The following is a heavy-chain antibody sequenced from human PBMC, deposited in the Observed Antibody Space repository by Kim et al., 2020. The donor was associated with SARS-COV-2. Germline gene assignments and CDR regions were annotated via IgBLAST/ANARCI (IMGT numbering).Heavy chain of an antibody. Sequence: GGSLRLSCAASGFTFSSYGMHWVRQAPGKGLEWVAVIWYDGSNKYYADSVKGRFTISRDNSKNTLYLQMNSLRAEDTAVYYCARDTKVRIAGYYYYGMDVWGQGTTVTVSS. V-gene: IGHV3-33*08. CDR2: IWYDGSNK. CDR1: GFTFSSYG. D-gene: IGHD3-10*01. J-gene: IGHJ6*02. CDR3: ARDTKVRIAGYYYYGMDV.